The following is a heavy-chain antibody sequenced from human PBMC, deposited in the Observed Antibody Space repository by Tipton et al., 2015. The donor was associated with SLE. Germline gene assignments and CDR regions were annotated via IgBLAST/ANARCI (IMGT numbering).Heavy chain of an antibody. V-gene: IGHV3-66*01. CDR1: GFTVSSNY. Sequence: GSLRLSCAASGFTVSSNYMSWVRQAPGKGLEWVSIIYSGGRTNYADSVKGRFSISRDNSKNTLYLQMNSLRAEDTAVYYCARDGSSSWLYAFDIWGQGTMVTVSS. CDR2: IYSGGRT. J-gene: IGHJ3*02. CDR3: ARDGSSSWLYAFDI. D-gene: IGHD6-13*01.